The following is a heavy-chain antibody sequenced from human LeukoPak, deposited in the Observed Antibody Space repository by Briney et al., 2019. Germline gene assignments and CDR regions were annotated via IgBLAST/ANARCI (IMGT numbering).Heavy chain of an antibody. CDR2: ISYDGKNK. J-gene: IGHJ4*02. Sequence: GGSLRLSCAASGFTFSSYSMNWVRQAPGKGLEWVAAISYDGKNKHYTDSVKGRFTLSRDNSKNTLYLQMTSLRGDDTAVYYCAKRGDFTGTDCYYFDYWGQGTSVTVSS. V-gene: IGHV3-30*18. CDR3: AKRGDFTGTDCYYFDY. CDR1: GFTFSSYS. D-gene: IGHD2-21*02.